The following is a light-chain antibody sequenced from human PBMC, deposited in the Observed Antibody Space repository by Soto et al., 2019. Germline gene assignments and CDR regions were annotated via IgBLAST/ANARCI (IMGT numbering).Light chain of an antibody. V-gene: IGLV2-14*01. J-gene: IGLJ1*01. CDR2: EVS. CDR1: SSDVGGYKY. Sequence: QSVLTQPAPVSGSPGQSITISCTGTSSDVGGYKYVSWYQQQSGKAPKLMIHEVSNRPSGVSNRFSGSKSGNTASLTISGLQAEDEADYYCSSYTSSRAYVFGIGTKVTVL. CDR3: SSYTSSRAYV.